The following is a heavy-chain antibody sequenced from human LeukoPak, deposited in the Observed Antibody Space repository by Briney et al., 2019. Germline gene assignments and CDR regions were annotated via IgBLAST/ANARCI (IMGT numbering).Heavy chain of an antibody. V-gene: IGHV3-7*03. D-gene: IGHD1-1*01. CDR3: AKDGKRRFDY. J-gene: IGHJ4*02. CDR2: IKQDGSEK. CDR1: GFTFSSYW. Sequence: GGSLRLSCAASGFTFSSYWRTWVRQAPGKGLEWVANIKQDGSEKYYVDSVKGRFTISRDNSKNTLYLQMNSLRAEDTAVYYCAKDGKRRFDYWGQGTLVTVSS.